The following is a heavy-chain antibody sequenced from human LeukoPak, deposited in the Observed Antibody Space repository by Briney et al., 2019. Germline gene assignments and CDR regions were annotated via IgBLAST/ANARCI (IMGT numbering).Heavy chain of an antibody. CDR2: ISSSSSYI. CDR1: GFTFSRYS. Sequence: GGSLRLSCAASGFTFSRYSMNWVRQAPGKGLEWVSSISSSSSYIYYADSVKGRFTISRDNAKNSLYLQMNSLRAEDTAVYYCVREDDVKVPAHRGDWFDPWGQGTLVTVSS. J-gene: IGHJ5*02. CDR3: VREDDVKVPAHRGDWFDP. D-gene: IGHD2/OR15-2a*01. V-gene: IGHV3-21*01.